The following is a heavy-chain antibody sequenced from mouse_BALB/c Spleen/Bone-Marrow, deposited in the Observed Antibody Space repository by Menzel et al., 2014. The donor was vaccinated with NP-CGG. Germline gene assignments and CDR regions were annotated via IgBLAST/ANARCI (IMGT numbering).Heavy chain of an antibody. D-gene: IGHD1-1*01. CDR2: INPSIGYT. Sequence: VKLQESAAELARPGASVKLSCKASGYIFTSYTIQWIKQRPGQGLEWIGYINPSIGYTGYNQKFKDKTTLTADTSSSTTYMQLSSLTSEDSAVYYCAREGTYYAYFDYWGQGTTLTVSS. J-gene: IGHJ2*01. CDR3: AREGTYYAYFDY. V-gene: IGHV1-4*02. CDR1: GYIFTSYT.